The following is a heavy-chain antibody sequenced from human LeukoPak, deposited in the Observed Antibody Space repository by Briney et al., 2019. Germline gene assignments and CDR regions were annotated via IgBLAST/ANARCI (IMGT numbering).Heavy chain of an antibody. CDR1: GYTFTSYY. CDR2: INPSGGST. J-gene: IGHJ4*02. Sequence: GASVKVSCKASGYTFTSYYMHWVRQAPGQGLEWMGIINPSGGSTSYAQKFQGRVTMTRDMSTSTVYMELSSLRSEDTAVYYCARRGLLGYCSSTSCYRRHHYFDYWGQGTLVTVSS. CDR3: ARRGLLGYCSSTSCYRRHHYFDY. V-gene: IGHV1-46*01. D-gene: IGHD2-2*01.